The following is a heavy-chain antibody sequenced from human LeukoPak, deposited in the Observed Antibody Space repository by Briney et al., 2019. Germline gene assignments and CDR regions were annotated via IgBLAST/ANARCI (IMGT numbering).Heavy chain of an antibody. CDR1: GGSISSSSYY. CDR3: ARRFTGYSSGWYHDYFDY. Sequence: SETLSLTCTVSGGSISSSSYYWGWIRQPPGKGLEWIGSIYYSGSTYYNPSLKSRVTISVDTSKNQFSLKLSSVTAAGTAVYYCARRFTGYSSGWYHDYFDYWGQGTLVTVSS. J-gene: IGHJ4*02. CDR2: IYYSGST. V-gene: IGHV4-39*01. D-gene: IGHD6-19*01.